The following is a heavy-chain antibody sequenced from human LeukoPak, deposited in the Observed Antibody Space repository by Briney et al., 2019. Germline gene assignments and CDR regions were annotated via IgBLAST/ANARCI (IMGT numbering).Heavy chain of an antibody. D-gene: IGHD3-22*01. V-gene: IGHV4-4*02. J-gene: IGHJ6*02. CDR1: GGSISSSNW. Sequence: PSGTLSLTCAVSGGSISSSNWWSWVRPPPGKGLEWIGEIYHSGSTNYNPSLKSRVTISVDKSKNQFSLKLSSVTAADTAVYYCARGTYYDSSGSHYYYGMDVWGQGTTVTVSS. CDR3: ARGTYYDSSGSHYYYGMDV. CDR2: IYHSGST.